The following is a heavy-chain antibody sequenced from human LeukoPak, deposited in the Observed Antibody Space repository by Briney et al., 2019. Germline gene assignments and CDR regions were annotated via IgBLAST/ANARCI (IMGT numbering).Heavy chain of an antibody. Sequence: ASVKVSCKASGYSFSNFHISWVRQAPGQGLEWMGWISAYNGNTNYAQKLQGRVTMTTDTSTSTAYMELRSLRSDDTAVYYCARDRDYGDRYYYGMDVWGQGTTVTVSS. D-gene: IGHD4-17*01. CDR2: ISAYNGNT. CDR1: GYSFSNFH. J-gene: IGHJ6*02. V-gene: IGHV1-18*01. CDR3: ARDRDYGDRYYYGMDV.